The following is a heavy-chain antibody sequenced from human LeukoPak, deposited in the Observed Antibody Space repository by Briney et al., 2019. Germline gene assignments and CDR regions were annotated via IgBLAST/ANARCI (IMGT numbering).Heavy chain of an antibody. CDR2: IYHSGST. CDR1: GGSISSSNW. D-gene: IGHD3-3*01. J-gene: IGHJ6*02. CDR3: ARRSYYDFWSGYYDYLGLDV. Sequence: SGTLSLTCAVSGGSISSSNWWSWVRQPPGKGLEWIGEIYHSGSTNYNPSLKSRVTISVDKSKNQFSLKLSSVTAADTAVYYCARRSYYDFWSGYYDYLGLDVWGQGTTVTVSS. V-gene: IGHV4-4*02.